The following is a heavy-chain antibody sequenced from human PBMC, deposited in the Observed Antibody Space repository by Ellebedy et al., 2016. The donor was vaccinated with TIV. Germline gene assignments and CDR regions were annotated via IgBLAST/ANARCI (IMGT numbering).Heavy chain of an antibody. CDR3: TRASDFDY. V-gene: IGHV3-48*02. CDR1: GFTFSTYG. Sequence: GGSLRLXCAASGFTFSTYGMTWVRQAPGKGLQWVSYISSSGTPIYYADSVKGRFTISRDNAKNSLYLQLNSLRDEDTAVYYCTRASDFDYWGQGTLVTVSS. J-gene: IGHJ4*02. D-gene: IGHD1-26*01. CDR2: ISSSGTPI.